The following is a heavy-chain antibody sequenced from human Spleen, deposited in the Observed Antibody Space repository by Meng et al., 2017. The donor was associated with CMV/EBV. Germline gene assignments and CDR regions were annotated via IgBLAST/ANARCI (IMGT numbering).Heavy chain of an antibody. V-gene: IGHV2-5*01. J-gene: IGHJ5*02. CDR1: VSLSTNAVG. D-gene: IGHD2-21*01. Sequence: VSLSTNAVGVGWVRQPPGKALEWLALIYWNDDKRYSPFLESRLTVTKDTSKNQVVLTVTNMDPADTATYFCAHTTAGLKLFNHFDAWGQGTLVTVSS. CDR2: IYWNDDK. CDR3: AHTTAGLKLFNHFDA.